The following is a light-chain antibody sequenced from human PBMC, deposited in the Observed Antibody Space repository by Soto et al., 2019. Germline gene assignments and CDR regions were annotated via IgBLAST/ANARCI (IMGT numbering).Light chain of an antibody. CDR2: DVS. Sequence: VLTQPRSVSGSPGQSVTISCTGTSSDVGGYNYVSWYQQHPGKAPKLMIYDVSKRPSGVPDRFSGSKSGNTASLTISGLQAEDEADYYCCSYAGSYTFVFGPGTKVTV. CDR3: CSYAGSYTFV. CDR1: SSDVGGYNY. J-gene: IGLJ1*01. V-gene: IGLV2-11*01.